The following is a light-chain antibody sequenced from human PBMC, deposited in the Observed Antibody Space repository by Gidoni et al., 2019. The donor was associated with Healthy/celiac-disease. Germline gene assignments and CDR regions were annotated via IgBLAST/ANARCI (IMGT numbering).Light chain of an antibody. Sequence: EIVLTQSPGTLSLSPGERATLSCRASQSVSSSYLAWYQQKPGQAPRLLIYGASSRANGIPDRFSGSGSGTDFTLTISRLEPEDFAVYYCQQYGSSQAFGGGTKVEIK. CDR3: QQYGSSQA. CDR1: QSVSSSY. V-gene: IGKV3-20*01. J-gene: IGKJ4*01. CDR2: GAS.